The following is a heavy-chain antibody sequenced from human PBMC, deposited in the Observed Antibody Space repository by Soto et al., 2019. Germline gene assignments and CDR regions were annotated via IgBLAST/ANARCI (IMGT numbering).Heavy chain of an antibody. CDR1: GLTFDDYT. V-gene: IGHV3-43*01. CDR3: AKAPIDSCSWYSSYCGMDV. Sequence: GGSLRLSCAASGLTFDDYTMHWVRQAPGKGLEWVSLISWDGGSTYYADSVKGRFTISRDNSKNSLYLQMNSLRTEDTALYYCAKAPIDSCSWYSSYCGMDVWGQRTTVTGSS. CDR2: ISWDGGST. D-gene: IGHD6-13*01. J-gene: IGHJ6*02.